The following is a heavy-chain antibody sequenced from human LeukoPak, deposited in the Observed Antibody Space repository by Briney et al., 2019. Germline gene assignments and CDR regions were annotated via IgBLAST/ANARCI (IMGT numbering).Heavy chain of an antibody. Sequence: GASVKVSCKASGYTFTSYGISGVRQAPGQGLEWMGWISAYNGNTNYAQKLQGRVTMTTDTSTSTAYMELRSLRSDDTAVYYSARDRSIDWFDPWGQGTLVTVSS. CDR2: ISAYNGNT. J-gene: IGHJ5*02. CDR3: ARDRSIDWFDP. D-gene: IGHD2/OR15-2a*01. CDR1: GYTFTSYG. V-gene: IGHV1-18*01.